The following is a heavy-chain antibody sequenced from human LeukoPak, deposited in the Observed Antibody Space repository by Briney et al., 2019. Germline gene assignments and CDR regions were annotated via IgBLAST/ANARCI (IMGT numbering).Heavy chain of an antibody. CDR2: IKYDGDEE. CDR3: RSGGAAPGAFDN. Sequence: PGGSLRLSCAASGFTFRDFWMSWMRQAPGKGLEWVANIKYDGDEEYYVDSVKGRFTISRDNAKNSLYLQSNSLRVEDTAVYYCRSGGAAPGAFDNWGQGTLVTVSP. J-gene: IGHJ4*02. V-gene: IGHV3-7*01. CDR1: GFTFRDFW. D-gene: IGHD6-13*01.